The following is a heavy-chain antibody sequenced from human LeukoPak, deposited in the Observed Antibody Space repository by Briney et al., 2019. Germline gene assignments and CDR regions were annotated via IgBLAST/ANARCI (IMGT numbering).Heavy chain of an antibody. Sequence: PGGSLRLSCAASGFTFSNYAMSWVRQAPGKGLEWVSAISGSGGSTYYADSVKGRFTISRDNSKNTLYLQMNSLRAEDTAVYYCAKCYYDSSGYYFGAFDIWGQGTMFTVSS. CDR3: AKCYYDSSGYYFGAFDI. CDR2: ISGSGGST. CDR1: GFTFSNYA. D-gene: IGHD3-22*01. J-gene: IGHJ3*02. V-gene: IGHV3-23*01.